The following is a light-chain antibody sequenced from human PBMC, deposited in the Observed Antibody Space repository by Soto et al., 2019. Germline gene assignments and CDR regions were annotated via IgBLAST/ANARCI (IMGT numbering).Light chain of an antibody. CDR1: QSVSVNS. V-gene: IGKV3-20*01. Sequence: EMVLTQSPGTLSLSPGERATLSCRASQSVSVNSLAWYQHKGGQAPRLLIYAASTRATGVPDRFSGSGSGTDFALTISGLETEDFAVYYCQQYGGSPFTFGPGTKVDIK. CDR3: QQYGGSPFT. CDR2: AAS. J-gene: IGKJ3*01.